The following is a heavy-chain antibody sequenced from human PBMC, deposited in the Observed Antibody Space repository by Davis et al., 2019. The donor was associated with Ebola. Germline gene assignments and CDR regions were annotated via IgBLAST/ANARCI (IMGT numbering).Heavy chain of an antibody. J-gene: IGHJ5*02. CDR3: ARATGYYDSSGYYYGNWFDP. V-gene: IGHV4-34*01. CDR2: INHSGST. Sequence: PSETLSLTCTVSGGSLINYYWSWIRQPPGKGLEWIGEINHSGSTNYNPSLKSRVTISVDTSKNQFSLKLSSVTAADTAVYYCARATGYYDSSGYYYGNWFDPWGQGTLVTVSS. CDR1: GGSLINYY. D-gene: IGHD3-22*01.